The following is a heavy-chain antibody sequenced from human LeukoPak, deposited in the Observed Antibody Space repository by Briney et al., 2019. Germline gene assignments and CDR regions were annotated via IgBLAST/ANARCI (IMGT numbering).Heavy chain of an antibody. CDR1: GFTFSSYS. J-gene: IGHJ3*02. D-gene: IGHD5-24*01. V-gene: IGHV3-21*01. CDR3: ARDRESGWGWLQITIGAFDI. CDR2: ISSSSSYI. Sequence: GGSLRLSCAASGFTFSSYSMNWVRQAPGKGLEWVSSISSSSSYIYYADSVKGRFTISRDNAKNSLYLQMNSLRAEDTAVYYCARDRESGWGWLQITIGAFDIWGQGTMVTVSS.